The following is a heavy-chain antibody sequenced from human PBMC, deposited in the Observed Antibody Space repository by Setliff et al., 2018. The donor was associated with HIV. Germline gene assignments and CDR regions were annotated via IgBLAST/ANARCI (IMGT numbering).Heavy chain of an antibody. D-gene: IGHD2-15*01. CDR1: GGSISGFH. J-gene: IGHJ4*02. Sequence: PSETLSLTCTVSGGSISGFHWSWIRQSPGKGLEWIGYIYTGGSTNYNPSLKSRVTISVDTSKSQFSLKLNSVTAADTAVYYCARADCSGGSCYSPGYWGQGTLVTVSS. V-gene: IGHV4-4*08. CDR3: ARADCSGGSCYSPGY. CDR2: IYTGGST.